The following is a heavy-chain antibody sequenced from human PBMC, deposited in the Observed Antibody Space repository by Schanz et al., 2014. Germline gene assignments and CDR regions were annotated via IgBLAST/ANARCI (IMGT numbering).Heavy chain of an antibody. D-gene: IGHD2-15*01. J-gene: IGHJ4*02. CDR3: ARVAYCSGGYCYSGDH. CDR2: IKPNSGDT. Sequence: QVRLGQSGAEVKKPGASVKVSCKASGYSFTDFYINWVRQAPGQGLEWMGRIKPNSGDTSYAQKFQGRVTMTTDTSINTAYMELSRLTSDDTAVYYCARVAYCSGGYCYSGDHWGQGTLVTVSS. CDR1: GYSFTDFY. V-gene: IGHV1-2*06.